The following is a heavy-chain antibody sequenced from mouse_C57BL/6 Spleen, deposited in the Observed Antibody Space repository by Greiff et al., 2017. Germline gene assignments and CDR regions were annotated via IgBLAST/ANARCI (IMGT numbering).Heavy chain of an antibody. CDR3: PLDSSGSFAY. CDR1: GYTFTSYW. J-gene: IGHJ3*01. CDR2: IHPNSGST. V-gene: IGHV1-64*01. D-gene: IGHD3-2*02. Sequence: VKLQQPGAELVKPGASVKLSCKASGYTFTSYWMHWVKQRPGQGLEWIGMIHPNSGSTNYNEKFKSKATLTVDKSSSTAYMQLSSLTSEDSAVYYCPLDSSGSFAYWGQGTLVTVSA.